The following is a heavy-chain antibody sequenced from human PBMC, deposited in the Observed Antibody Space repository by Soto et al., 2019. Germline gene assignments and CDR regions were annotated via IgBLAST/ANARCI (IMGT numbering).Heavy chain of an antibody. CDR2: ISYDGSNK. D-gene: IGHD4-17*01. CDR3: ARDSDAYGDYGGYFQH. J-gene: IGHJ1*01. CDR1: GFTFSSYA. V-gene: IGHV3-30-3*01. Sequence: VQLVESGGGVVQPGRSLRLSCAASGFTFSSYAMHWVRQAPGKGLEWVAVISYDGSNKYYADSVKGRFTISRDNSKHTLYLQMNSLRAEDTAVYYCARDSDAYGDYGGYFQHWGQGTLVTVSS.